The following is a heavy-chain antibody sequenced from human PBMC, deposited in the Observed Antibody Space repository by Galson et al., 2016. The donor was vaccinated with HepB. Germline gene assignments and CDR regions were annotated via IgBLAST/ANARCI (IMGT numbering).Heavy chain of an antibody. CDR3: ARIAMTTINYYFDY. V-gene: IGHV4-30-2*01. CDR2: IHHTGVT. Sequence: VSGGSITRGDFSWSWIRQPPGKGLEWIGYIHHTGVTYYNSSLQSRVTLSVDRSKNQFSLTVNSVTAADTAVYYCARIAMTTINYYFDYWGQGTLVTVSS. CDR1: GGSITRGDFS. J-gene: IGHJ4*02. D-gene: IGHD2-21*02.